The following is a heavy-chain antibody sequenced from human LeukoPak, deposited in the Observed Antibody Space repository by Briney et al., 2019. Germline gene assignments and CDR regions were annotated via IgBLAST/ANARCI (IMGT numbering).Heavy chain of an antibody. CDR1: GGSISSYY. D-gene: IGHD3-10*01. CDR3: ARQILYYGSGSSPDWFDP. Sequence: PSETLSLTCTVSGGSISSYYWSWIRQSPGKGLEWIGYIYYSGSTNFNPSLKSRVTISVDTSKNQFSLKLSSVTAADTAVYYCARQILYYGSGSSPDWFDPWGQGTLVTVSS. J-gene: IGHJ5*02. CDR2: IYYSGST. V-gene: IGHV4-59*08.